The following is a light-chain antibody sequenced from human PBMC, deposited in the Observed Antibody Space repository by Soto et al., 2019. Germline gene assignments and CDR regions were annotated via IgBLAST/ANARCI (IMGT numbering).Light chain of an antibody. CDR1: QSVSGY. V-gene: IGKV3-20*01. Sequence: EIVLTHSPVTLSLSPWERATLSCRASQSVSGYLAWYQQKPGQAPRLLIYGTSSRATGIPDRFSGSGSGTDFTLTISRLEPEDFAVFYCQQYGSSITFGQGTRLEIK. CDR2: GTS. J-gene: IGKJ5*01. CDR3: QQYGSSIT.